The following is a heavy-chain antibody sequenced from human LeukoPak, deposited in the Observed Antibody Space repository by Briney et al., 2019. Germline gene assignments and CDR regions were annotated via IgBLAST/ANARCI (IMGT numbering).Heavy chain of an antibody. Sequence: GGSLRLSCAASRFTLEDYAMSWVRHTPEKGLEWVAGINWSGGTTGYADSVKGRFTVSRDNAKRTLYLQMNNLRVEDTAVYYCARGGAARPDYWGQGTLVTVSS. CDR3: ARGGAARPDY. D-gene: IGHD6-6*01. CDR2: INWSGGTT. V-gene: IGHV3-20*04. J-gene: IGHJ4*02. CDR1: RFTLEDYA.